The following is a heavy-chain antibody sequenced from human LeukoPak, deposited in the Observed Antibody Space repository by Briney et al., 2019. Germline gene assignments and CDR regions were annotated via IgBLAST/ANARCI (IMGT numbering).Heavy chain of an antibody. CDR3: ATGPGSHDAFDI. V-gene: IGHV1-24*01. CDR1: GYTLTELS. Sequence: GASVKVSCKVSGYTLTELSMHWVRQAPGKGLEWMGGFDPEDGETIYAQKFQGRVTMTEDTSTDTAYMELSSLRSEDTAVFYCATGPGSHDAFDIWGQGTMVTVSS. J-gene: IGHJ3*02. CDR2: FDPEDGET. D-gene: IGHD3-10*01.